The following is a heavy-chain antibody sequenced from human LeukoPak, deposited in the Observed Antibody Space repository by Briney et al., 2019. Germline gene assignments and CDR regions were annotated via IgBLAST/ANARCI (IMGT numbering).Heavy chain of an antibody. D-gene: IGHD4-17*01. CDR1: GGSISSGYY. Sequence: PSETLSLTCTVSGGSISSGYYWSWIRQPAGTAPEWIGRFYVTGSTDYSPSLKSRVTISADTTKNQLSLRLSSVTAADTAVYYCARGPSTANWFDPWGQGTLVTVSS. V-gene: IGHV4-61*02. J-gene: IGHJ5*02. CDR2: FYVTGST. CDR3: ARGPSTANWFDP.